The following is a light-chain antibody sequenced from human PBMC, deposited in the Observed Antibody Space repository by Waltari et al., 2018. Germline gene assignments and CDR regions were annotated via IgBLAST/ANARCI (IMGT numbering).Light chain of an antibody. V-gene: IGLV2-8*01. Sequence: QSALTQPPSASGSPGQSVNISCPGTRRDVGRYGYVSWYPHHPGKAPNLLIYGVTKRPSGGPDLFSGSKSGNTASLTISGLQTDDEAHYYCSSYAGTNNLLFGGGTKVTVL. CDR3: SSYAGTNNLL. J-gene: IGLJ2*01. CDR1: RRDVGRYGY. CDR2: GVT.